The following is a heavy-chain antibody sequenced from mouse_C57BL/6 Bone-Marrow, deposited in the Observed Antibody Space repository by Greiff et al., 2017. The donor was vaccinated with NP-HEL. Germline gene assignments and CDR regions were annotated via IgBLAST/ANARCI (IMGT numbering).Heavy chain of an antibody. CDR1: GFTFSDYY. J-gene: IGHJ2*01. Sequence: DVKLVESEGGLVQPGSSMKLSCTASGFTFSDYYLAWVRQVPEKGLEWVANINYDGSSTYYLDSLKSRFIISRDNAKNILYLQMSSLKSEDTATYYCARGGYYGSSHFDYWGQGTTLTVSS. V-gene: IGHV5-16*01. D-gene: IGHD1-1*01. CDR3: ARGGYYGSSHFDY. CDR2: INYDGSST.